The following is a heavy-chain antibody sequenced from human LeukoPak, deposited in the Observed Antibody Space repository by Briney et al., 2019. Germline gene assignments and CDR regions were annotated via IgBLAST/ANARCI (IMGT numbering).Heavy chain of an antibody. CDR2: IYSGGST. J-gene: IGHJ3*02. D-gene: IGHD3-3*01. V-gene: IGHV3-66*01. CDR1: GFTVSSNY. Sequence: GGSLRLSCAASGFTVSSNYMSWVRQAPGKGLEWVSIIYSGGSTYYADSVKGRFTISRNNAKNSLYLQMNSLRAKDTAVYYCARDMGLRFFDVFDIWGQGTMVTVSS. CDR3: ARDMGLRFFDVFDI.